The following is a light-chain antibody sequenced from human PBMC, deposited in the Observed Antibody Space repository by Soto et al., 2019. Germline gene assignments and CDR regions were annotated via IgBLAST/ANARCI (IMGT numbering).Light chain of an antibody. Sequence: DIQMTQSPSSLSASVGDRVTMTCQASQDIKNYLNWYQQKPGKAPKLLIYEASNLETGVPSRFSGSGSGRSFTFTISSLQPEDIVTYYCQQCDDFITFGGGTRIEIK. CDR2: EAS. V-gene: IGKV1-33*01. J-gene: IGKJ4*01. CDR1: QDIKNY. CDR3: QQCDDFIT.